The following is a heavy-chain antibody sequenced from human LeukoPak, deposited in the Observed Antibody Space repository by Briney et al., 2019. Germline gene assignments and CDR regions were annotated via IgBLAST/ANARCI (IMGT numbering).Heavy chain of an antibody. CDR1: GYTLTELS. CDR3: ARSMLNNWFDP. CDR2: FDPEDGET. Sequence: ASVKVSCKVSGYTLTELSMHWVRQAPGKGLEWMGGFDPEDGETIYAQKFQGRVTMTADTSTDTAYMELSSLRSEDTAVYYCARSMLNNWFDPWGQGTLVTVSS. D-gene: IGHD2-8*01. J-gene: IGHJ5*02. V-gene: IGHV1-24*01.